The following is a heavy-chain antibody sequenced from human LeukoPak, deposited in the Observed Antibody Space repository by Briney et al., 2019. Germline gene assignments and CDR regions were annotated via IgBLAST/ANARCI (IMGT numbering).Heavy chain of an antibody. J-gene: IGHJ4*02. D-gene: IGHD2-21*01. V-gene: IGHV3-30-3*01. CDR3: ARRWGSGSHY. CDR2: ISYDGSNK. Sequence: GGSLTLSCAASGFTFSSYAMHWLRQAPGKGLEWVAVISYDGSNKYYADSVKGRFTISRDNSKNTLYLQMNSLRAEDTAVYYCARRWGSGSHYWGEGTLVTVSS. CDR1: GFTFSSYA.